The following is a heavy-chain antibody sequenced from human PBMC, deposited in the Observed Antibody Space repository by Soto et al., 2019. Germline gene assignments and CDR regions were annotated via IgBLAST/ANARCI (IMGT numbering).Heavy chain of an antibody. CDR1: GCIFTSYW. CDR2: LNPKDSFA. CDR3: ARHKSGGGSYPLDF. V-gene: IGHV5-10-1*01. J-gene: IGHJ4*02. D-gene: IGHD3-10*01. Sequence: GESLKISCKASGCIFTSYWLSWVRQMPGKGLEWMGMLNPKDSFANYSPSFRGHVTISPDTSVTTAYLKWSSLKASDTAIYYCARHKSGGGSYPLDFWGQGTLVTVSS.